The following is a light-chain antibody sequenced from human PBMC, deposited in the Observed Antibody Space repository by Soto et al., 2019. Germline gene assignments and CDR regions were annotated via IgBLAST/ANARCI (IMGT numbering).Light chain of an antibody. Sequence: DIQMTQSPSTLSASVGDRVTITCRASQTIDSWLAWYQQKPGKAPKLLIYAASTLQSGVPSRFSGSGSGTDFTLTISCLQSEDFATYYCQQYYSYPRITFGQGTRLEIK. CDR1: QTIDSW. CDR3: QQYYSYPRIT. V-gene: IGKV1-5*01. J-gene: IGKJ5*01. CDR2: AAS.